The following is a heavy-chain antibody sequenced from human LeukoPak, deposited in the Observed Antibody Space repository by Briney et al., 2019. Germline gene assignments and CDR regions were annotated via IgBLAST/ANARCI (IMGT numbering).Heavy chain of an antibody. CDR3: ARVACSSTSCPDY. J-gene: IGHJ4*02. CDR1: GFTFSSYA. D-gene: IGHD2-2*01. Sequence: GGSLRLSCAASGFTFSSYAMHWVRQAPGKGLEWVAVKSYDGSNKYYADSVKGRFTISRDNSKNTLYLQMNNVRAEDTAMYYCARVACSSTSCPDYWGQGTLVTVSS. CDR2: KSYDGSNK. V-gene: IGHV3-30*04.